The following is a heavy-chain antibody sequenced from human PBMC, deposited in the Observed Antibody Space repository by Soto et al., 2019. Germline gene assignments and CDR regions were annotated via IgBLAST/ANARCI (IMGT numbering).Heavy chain of an antibody. J-gene: IGHJ6*02. D-gene: IGHD2-2*02. CDR3: ARERRKTYCSSTSCYTNYYYGMDV. CDR1: GFTFSSYW. V-gene: IGHV3-7*01. CDR2: IKQDGSEK. Sequence: GSLRLSCSASGFTFSSYWMSWVRQAPGKGLEWVANIKQDGSEKYYVDSVKGRFTISRDNAKNSLYLQMNSLRAEDTAVYYCARERRKTYCSSTSCYTNYYYGMDVWGQGTTVTVSS.